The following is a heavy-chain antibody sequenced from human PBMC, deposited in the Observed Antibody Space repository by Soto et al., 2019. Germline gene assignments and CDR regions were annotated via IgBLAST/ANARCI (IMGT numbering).Heavy chain of an antibody. CDR1: GFTFSSYS. J-gene: IGHJ6*03. Sequence: GGSLRLSCAASGFTFSSYSMNWVRQAPGKGLEWVSYISSSSSTIYYADSVKGRFTISRDNAKNSLYLQMNSLRAEDTAVYYCARGTDDYTYYYYYMDVWGKGTTVTVSS. D-gene: IGHD4-4*01. CDR2: ISSSSSTI. V-gene: IGHV3-48*01. CDR3: ARGTDDYTYYYYYMDV.